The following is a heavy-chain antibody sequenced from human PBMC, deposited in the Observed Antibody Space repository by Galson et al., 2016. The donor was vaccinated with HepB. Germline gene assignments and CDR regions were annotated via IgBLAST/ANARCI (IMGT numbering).Heavy chain of an antibody. V-gene: IGHV3-11*06. CDR1: GFTFSTSY. J-gene: IGHJ4*02. D-gene: IGHD1-26*01. CDR3: ARGEGSGSWLVGL. CDR2: ISGNGTHT. Sequence: SLRLSCAASGFTFSTSYMSWIRQAPGRGLEWVSSISGNGTHTTYADSVKGRFTIPRDNAKNSLYLQMNSLRADDTALSYCARGEGSGSWLVGLWGQGTLVTVSS.